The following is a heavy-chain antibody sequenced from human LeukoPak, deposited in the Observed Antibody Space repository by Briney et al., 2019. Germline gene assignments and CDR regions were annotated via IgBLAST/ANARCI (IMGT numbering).Heavy chain of an antibody. Sequence: GGSLRLSCAASGFTFSSYAMHWVRQAPGKGLEWVAVISYDGSNKYYADSVKGGFTISRDNSKNTLYLQMNSLRAEDTAVYYCARVSVMGTDFDYWGQGTLVTVSS. D-gene: IGHD5-24*01. CDR3: ARVSVMGTDFDY. CDR2: ISYDGSNK. V-gene: IGHV3-30-3*01. J-gene: IGHJ4*02. CDR1: GFTFSSYA.